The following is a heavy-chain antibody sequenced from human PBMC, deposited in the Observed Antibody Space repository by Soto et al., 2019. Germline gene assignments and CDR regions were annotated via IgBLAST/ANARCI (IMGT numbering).Heavy chain of an antibody. V-gene: IGHV3-23*01. CDR1: GFTFSSYG. J-gene: IGHJ4*02. D-gene: IGHD2-15*01. Sequence: EVQLLESGGGLAQPGGSLRLSCAASGFTFSSYGLSWVRQAPGKGLEWVASISSGGNTYYADSVKGRFTISRDNSKDTLYRQMNSLRGEDTAVFYCAKGGLAALDYRGQGTLVTVSS. CDR2: ISSGGNT. CDR3: AKGGLAALDY.